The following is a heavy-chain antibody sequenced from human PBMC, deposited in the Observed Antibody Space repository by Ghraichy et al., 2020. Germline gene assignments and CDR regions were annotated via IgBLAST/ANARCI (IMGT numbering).Heavy chain of an antibody. CDR1: GFTFSSYA. J-gene: IGHJ4*02. CDR3: AKVGDIAVACIDY. V-gene: IGHV3-23*01. D-gene: IGHD6-19*01. Sequence: GESLSLSCAASGFTFSSYAMSWVRQAPGKGLEWVSSISGSGGSTNYADSVKGRFTLSRDNSKNTLYLQMNSLRAEDTAVYYCAKVGDIAVACIDYWGQGTPVTFSS. CDR2: ISGSGGST.